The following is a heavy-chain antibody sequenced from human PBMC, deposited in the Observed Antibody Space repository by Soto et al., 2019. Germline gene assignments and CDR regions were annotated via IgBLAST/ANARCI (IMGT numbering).Heavy chain of an antibody. D-gene: IGHD2-15*01. CDR3: AAAPRY. V-gene: IGHV4-59*01. Sequence: SETLSLTCTVSGGSLSTYYWSWVRQPPGKGLEWIGYIYDSGSTNYNPSLKSRVTISVDTSKNQFSLRLTSVTAADTAVYYCAAAPRYWGQGTLVTVSS. J-gene: IGHJ4*02. CDR1: GGSLSTYY. CDR2: IYDSGST.